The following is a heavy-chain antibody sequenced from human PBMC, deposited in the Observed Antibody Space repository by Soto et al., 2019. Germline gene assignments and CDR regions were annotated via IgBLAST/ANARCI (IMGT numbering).Heavy chain of an antibody. Sequence: ASVKVSCKASGYTFTSYDINWVRQATGQGLEWMGWMNAGSGNTKYAQKFQGRVTITRDTSTSTAYMELSSLRSEDTAVYYCASVHSFSSSWYGDYYFDYWGQGTLVTVSS. D-gene: IGHD6-13*01. CDR1: GYTFTSYD. CDR3: ASVHSFSSSWYGDYYFDY. J-gene: IGHJ4*02. V-gene: IGHV1-8*01. CDR2: MNAGSGNT.